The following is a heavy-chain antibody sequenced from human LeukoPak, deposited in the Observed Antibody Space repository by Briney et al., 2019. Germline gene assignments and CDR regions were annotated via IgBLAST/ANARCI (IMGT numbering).Heavy chain of an antibody. V-gene: IGHV1-2*02. CDR2: INPNSGGT. J-gene: IGHJ4*02. Sequence: ASVKVSCKASGYTFTGYYMHWVRQAPGQGLEWMGWINPNSGGTNLARTFQGRVTLTRDTSISKAYMELSRLRSDDTAVYYCARDYHYYDSSGYYHKLLFDYWGQGTLVTVSS. CDR1: GYTFTGYY. CDR3: ARDYHYYDSSGYYHKLLFDY. D-gene: IGHD3-22*01.